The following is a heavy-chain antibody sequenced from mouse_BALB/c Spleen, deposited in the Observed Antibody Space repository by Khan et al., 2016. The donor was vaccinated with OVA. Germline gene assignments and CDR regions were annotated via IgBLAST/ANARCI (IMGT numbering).Heavy chain of an antibody. CDR1: GFTFSNYA. V-gene: IGHV5-6-5*01. CDR3: AXDYWFAY. Sequence: EVELVESGGGLVKPGGSLKLSCAASGFTFSNYAMSWVRQSPEKRLEWVASISSGDSTYYPDSVKGRFTISRDNARNILYLQMSSLRSEDTAMYYCAXDYWFAYWGQGTLVTVSA. J-gene: IGHJ3*01. CDR2: ISSGDST.